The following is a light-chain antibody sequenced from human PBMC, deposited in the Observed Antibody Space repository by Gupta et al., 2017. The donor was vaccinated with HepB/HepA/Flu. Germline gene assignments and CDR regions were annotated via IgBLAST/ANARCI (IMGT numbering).Light chain of an antibody. CDR3: MQAIHWPWT. Sequence: DVVMTQSPVSLPVTLGQPASISCRSSQSLVHRDGNTYLNWFPQRPGQSPRRLIYRVSNRDSGVPDRFSGSGSGTDFTLRISRVDAEDVGVYYCMQAIHWPWTFGQGTKVEI. CDR2: RVS. J-gene: IGKJ1*01. V-gene: IGKV2-30*02. CDR1: QSLVHRDGNTY.